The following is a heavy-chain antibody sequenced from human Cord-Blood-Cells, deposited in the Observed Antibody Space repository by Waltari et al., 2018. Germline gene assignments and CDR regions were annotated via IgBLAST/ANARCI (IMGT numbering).Heavy chain of an antibody. J-gene: IGHJ6*01. CDR3: AREFDDISAGYQYYYGMDV. V-gene: IGHV3-33*01. D-gene: IGHD3-9*01. CDR1: GLTSRSYV. CDR2: IWYDGSNK. Sequence: GLTSRSYVMQWVRHAPRKGLEWVAVIWYDGSNKYYADSVKDRFTLSRDNSKNPLYLQMDSLRAEDTAVYYCAREFDDISAGYQYYYGMDVWGQGTTVTVSS.